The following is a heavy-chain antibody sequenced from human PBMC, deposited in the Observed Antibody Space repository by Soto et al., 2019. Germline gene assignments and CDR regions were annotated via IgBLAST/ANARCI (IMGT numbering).Heavy chain of an antibody. CDR1: GYSFTSYW. V-gene: IGHV5-10-1*01. D-gene: IGHD6-13*01. CDR2: IDPSDSYT. Sequence: AGESLKISCKGSGYSFTSYWISWVRQMPGKGLEWMGRIDPSDSYTNYSPSFQGHVTISADKSISTAYLQWSSLKASDTAMYYCASIGAIAAAGTSEYYYGMDVWGQGTTVTVSS. J-gene: IGHJ6*02. CDR3: ASIGAIAAAGTSEYYYGMDV.